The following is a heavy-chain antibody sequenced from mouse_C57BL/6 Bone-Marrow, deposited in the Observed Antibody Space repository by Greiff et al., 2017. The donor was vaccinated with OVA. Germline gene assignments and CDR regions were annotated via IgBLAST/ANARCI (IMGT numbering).Heavy chain of an antibody. Sequence: DVKLVESGGGLVQPGESLKLSCESNEYEFPSHDMSWVRTTPEKRLELVAAINSDGGSTYYPDTMERRFIISRDNTKKTLYLQMSSLRSEDTALYYCARHHYYGSSYWYFDVWGTGTTVTVSS. V-gene: IGHV5-2*01. CDR2: INSDGGST. D-gene: IGHD1-1*01. J-gene: IGHJ1*03. CDR3: ARHHYYGSSYWYFDV. CDR1: EYEFPSHD.